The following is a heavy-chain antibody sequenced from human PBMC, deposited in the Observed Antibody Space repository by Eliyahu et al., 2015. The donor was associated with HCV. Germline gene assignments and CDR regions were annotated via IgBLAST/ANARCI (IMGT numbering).Heavy chain of an antibody. V-gene: IGHV4-30-4*01. CDR2: IFYNGDT. CDR1: GXXIRSADYS. D-gene: IGHD1-20*01. J-gene: IGHJ5*02. Sequence: QVQLQESGPGLVKPXQTLSLTCTVSGXXIRSADYSWSWIRXPPGKGLEWIGYIFYNGDTSYNPSLKSRLTISVDTSKNQFSLKLTSVTAADTAVYFCAREAPRITGAHIDTWGQGTLVTVSS. CDR3: AREAPRITGAHIDT.